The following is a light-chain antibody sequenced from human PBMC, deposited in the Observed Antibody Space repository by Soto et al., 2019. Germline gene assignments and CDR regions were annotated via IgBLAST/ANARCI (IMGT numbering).Light chain of an antibody. V-gene: IGLV2-14*01. CDR3: ISYTGSSTSYV. J-gene: IGLJ1*01. CDR1: SGDIGSYTY. Sequence: QSALTQPASVSGSPGQSITISCTGTSGDIGSYTYVSWYQQYPGKGPKLLISEVTNRPSGVSNRFSGSKSGNTASLTISGLQAEDEAHYYCISYTGSSTSYVFGTGTKLTVL. CDR2: EVT.